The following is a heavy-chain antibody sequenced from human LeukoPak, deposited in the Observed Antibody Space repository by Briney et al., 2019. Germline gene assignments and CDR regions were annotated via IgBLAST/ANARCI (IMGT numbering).Heavy chain of an antibody. CDR1: GFTFSSYS. V-gene: IGHV3-21*01. CDR3: ARDQVYCSSTSCYGVGY. J-gene: IGHJ4*02. CDR2: ISSSSSYI. D-gene: IGHD2-2*01. Sequence: GGSLRLSCAASGFTFSSYSMNWVRQAPGKGLEWVSSISSSSSYIYYADSVKGRFTISRDNAKNSLYLQMNSLRAEDTAVYYCARDQVYCSSTSCYGVGYWGQGTLVTVSS.